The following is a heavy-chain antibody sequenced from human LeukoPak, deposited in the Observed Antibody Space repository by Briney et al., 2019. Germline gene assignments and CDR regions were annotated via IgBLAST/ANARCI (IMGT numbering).Heavy chain of an antibody. D-gene: IGHD4-23*01. CDR1: GFTFDDYA. Sequence: GRSLRLSCAASGFTFDDYAMHWVRQAPGKGLEWVSGISWNSGSIGYADSVKGRFTISRDNAKNSLYLQMNSLRAEDTALYYRAKEGRTTVVTYYFDYWGQGTLVTVSS. J-gene: IGHJ4*02. CDR3: AKEGRTTVVTYYFDY. V-gene: IGHV3-9*01. CDR2: ISWNSGSI.